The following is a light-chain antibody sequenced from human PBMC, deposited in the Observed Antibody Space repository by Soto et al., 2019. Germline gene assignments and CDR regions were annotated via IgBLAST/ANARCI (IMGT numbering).Light chain of an antibody. CDR1: QSISSY. CDR2: AAS. Sequence: DIQMTQSPSSLSASVGDRVPITCRASQSISSYLSWYPQTPGKAPQLLIFAASSLQSGVPSRFSGSGSGTDFTLTVSNLQPEDFATYYCQQTYTSRITFGLGTRLEIK. J-gene: IGKJ5*01. V-gene: IGKV1-39*01. CDR3: QQTYTSRIT.